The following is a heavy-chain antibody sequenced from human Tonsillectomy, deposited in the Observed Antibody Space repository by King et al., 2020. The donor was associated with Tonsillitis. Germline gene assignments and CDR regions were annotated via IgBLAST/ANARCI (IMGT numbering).Heavy chain of an antibody. CDR2: IIPLFGTV. J-gene: IGHJ4*02. CDR3: ARHKDHADQGDF. Sequence: QLVQSGAEVKKPGSSVKVSCKASGGTFSTYTISWVRQAPGQGLEWMGGIIPLFGTVNYAQKFQGRLTIAADQSTHTSDMELSSLTSEDTALYSCARHKDHADQGDFWGQGTLVTVSS. V-gene: IGHV1-69*01. CDR1: GGTFSTYT. D-gene: IGHD1-14*01.